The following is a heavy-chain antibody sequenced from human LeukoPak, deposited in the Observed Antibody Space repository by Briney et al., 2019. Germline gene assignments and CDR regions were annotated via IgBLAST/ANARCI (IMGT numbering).Heavy chain of an antibody. Sequence: ASVKVSCKASGYTFTVYGISWVRQAPGQGLEWMGWISAYNGNTNYAQKLQGRVTMTTDTSTSTAYMELRSLRSDDTAVYYCARPADYGDYFDYWGQGTLVTVSS. CDR1: GYTFTVYG. CDR2: ISAYNGNT. J-gene: IGHJ4*02. D-gene: IGHD4-17*01. CDR3: ARPADYGDYFDY. V-gene: IGHV1-18*01.